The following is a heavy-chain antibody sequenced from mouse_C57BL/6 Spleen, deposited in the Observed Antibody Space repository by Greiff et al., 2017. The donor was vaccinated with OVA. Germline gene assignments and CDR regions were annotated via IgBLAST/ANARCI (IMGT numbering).Heavy chain of an antibody. D-gene: IGHD4-1*02. V-gene: IGHV1-55*01. CDR1: GYTFTSYW. J-gene: IGHJ2*01. CDR2: IYPGSGST. Sequence: QVQLQQPGAELVKPGASVKMSCKASGYTFTSYWITWVKQRPGQGLEWIGDIYPGSGSTNYNEKFKSKATLTVDTSSSTAYMQLSSLTSEDSAVYYCARRGLNWGYFDDWGQGTTLTVSS. CDR3: ARRGLNWGYFDD.